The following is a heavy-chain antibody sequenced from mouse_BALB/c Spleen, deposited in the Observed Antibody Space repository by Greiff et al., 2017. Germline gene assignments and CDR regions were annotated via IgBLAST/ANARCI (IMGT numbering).Heavy chain of an antibody. J-gene: IGHJ2*01. CDR1: GFTFSSFG. D-gene: IGHD1-1*01. CDR2: ISSGSSTI. V-gene: IGHV5-17*02. CDR3: ARSGYGSSYPDY. Sequence: EVQLVESGGGLVQPGGSRKLSCAASGFTFSSFGMHWVRQAPEKGLEWVAYISSGSSTIYYADTVKGRFTISRDNPKNTLFLQMTSLRSEDTAMYYCARSGYGSSYPDYWGQGTTLTVSS.